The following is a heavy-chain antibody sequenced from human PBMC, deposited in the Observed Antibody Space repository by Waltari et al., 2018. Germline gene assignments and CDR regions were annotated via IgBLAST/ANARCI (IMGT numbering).Heavy chain of an antibody. Sequence: QVQLVQSGAEVKKPGSSVKVSCKASGGTFSSYAISWVRHAPGQGLEWMGRIILIFGTANYAQKFQGRVTITADKSTSTAYMELSSLRSEDTAVYYCASSSPNYDFWSGFKGRAFDIWGQGTMVTVSS. CDR3: ASSSPNYDFWSGFKGRAFDI. CDR2: IILIFGTA. V-gene: IGHV1-69*08. D-gene: IGHD3-3*01. J-gene: IGHJ3*02. CDR1: GGTFSSYA.